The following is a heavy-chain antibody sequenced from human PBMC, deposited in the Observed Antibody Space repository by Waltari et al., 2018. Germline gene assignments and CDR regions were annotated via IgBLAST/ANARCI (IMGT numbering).Heavy chain of an antibody. CDR2: IIPIFGTA. J-gene: IGHJ6*03. D-gene: IGHD2-15*01. CDR3: ASRTLYCSGGSCYSYYYMDV. V-gene: IGHV1-69*14. Sequence: QVQLVQSGAEVKKPGSSVKVSCKASGGTFSSYAISWVRQAPGQGLEWMGGIIPIFGTANYAQKFQGRVTITADKSTSTAYMELSSLRSEDTAVYYCASRTLYCSGGSCYSYYYMDVWGKGTTVTVSS. CDR1: GGTFSSYA.